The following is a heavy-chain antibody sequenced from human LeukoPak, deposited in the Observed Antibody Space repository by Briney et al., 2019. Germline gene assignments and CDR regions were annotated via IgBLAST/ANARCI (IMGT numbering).Heavy chain of an antibody. J-gene: IGHJ5*02. CDR3: ARTYYDFWSGYHGVWWFDP. CDR1: GYTFTSYD. V-gene: IGHV1-8*01. D-gene: IGHD3-3*01. CDR2: MNPNSGNT. Sequence: ASVKVSCKASGYTFTSYDINWVRQATGQGLEWMGWMNPNSGNTGYAQKFQGRVTMTRNTSRSTAYMELSSLRSEATAVYYCARTYYDFWSGYHGVWWFDPWGQGTLVTVSS.